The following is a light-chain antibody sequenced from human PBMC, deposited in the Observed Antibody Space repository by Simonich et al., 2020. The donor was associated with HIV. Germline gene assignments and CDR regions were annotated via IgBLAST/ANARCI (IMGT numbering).Light chain of an antibody. V-gene: IGKV4-1*01. CDR2: WAS. CDR3: QQYYSTPYT. J-gene: IGKJ2*01. Sequence: DIVMTQSPDSLAVSLGERATINCKSSQTVLFRSKNKNYVAWYQQKPRQPPKLLIYWASTRESGVPDRFSGSGSGTDFTLTISSLQAEDVSVYYCQQYYSTPYTFGQGTKLEI. CDR1: QTVLFRSKNKNY.